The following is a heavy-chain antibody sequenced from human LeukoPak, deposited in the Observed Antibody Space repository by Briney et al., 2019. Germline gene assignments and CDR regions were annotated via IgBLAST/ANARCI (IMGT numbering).Heavy chain of an antibody. J-gene: IGHJ3*02. CDR2: INSDGSST. CDR3: ARAAEGTRTIFDI. Sequence: GGSLRLSCAASGFTFSSYWMHWVRQAPGKGLVWVSRINSDGSSTSYADSVKGRFTISRDNAKNTLYLQMNSLRAEDTAVYYCARAAEGTRTIFDIWGQGTMVTVSS. V-gene: IGHV3-74*01. D-gene: IGHD2-2*01. CDR1: GFTFSSYW.